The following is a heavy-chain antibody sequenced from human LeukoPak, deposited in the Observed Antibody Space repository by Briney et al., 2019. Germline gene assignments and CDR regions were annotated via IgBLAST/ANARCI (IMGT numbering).Heavy chain of an antibody. D-gene: IGHD3-22*01. V-gene: IGHV7-4-1*02. CDR1: GCTFTSYA. CDR2: INNNTGKP. Sequence: ASVKVSCMACGCTFTSYAMDWVRQAPAQGLAWMGWINNNTGKPTNDEGFTGRFVSALDTSVSTAYLQISSLKAEDTAVYYCARDNGDGMIVVVIDYWGQGTLVTVSS. J-gene: IGHJ4*02. CDR3: ARDNGDGMIVVVIDY.